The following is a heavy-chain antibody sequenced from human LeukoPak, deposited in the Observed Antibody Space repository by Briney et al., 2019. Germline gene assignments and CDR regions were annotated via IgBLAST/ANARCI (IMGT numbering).Heavy chain of an antibody. Sequence: SETLSLTCAVYGGSFSGYYWSWIRQPPGKGLEWIGEINHSGSTNYNPSLKSRVTISVDTSKNQFSLKLSSVTAADTAVYYCARGRVYYDSSGKPYYFDYWGPGTLVTVSS. CDR3: ARGRVYYDSSGKPYYFDY. CDR1: GGSFSGYY. D-gene: IGHD3-22*01. CDR2: INHSGST. J-gene: IGHJ4*02. V-gene: IGHV4-34*01.